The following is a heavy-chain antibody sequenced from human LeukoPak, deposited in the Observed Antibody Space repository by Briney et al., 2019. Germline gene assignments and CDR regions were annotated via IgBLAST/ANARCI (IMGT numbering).Heavy chain of an antibody. Sequence: GGSLRLSCAASGFTFDDYGMSRVRQAPGKGLEWVSGINWNGGSTGYADSVKGRFTISRDNAKNSLYLQMNSLRAEDTAVYYCAKEDSSSWYGYFQHWGQGTLVTVSS. CDR1: GFTFDDYG. D-gene: IGHD6-13*01. J-gene: IGHJ1*01. V-gene: IGHV3-20*04. CDR2: INWNGGST. CDR3: AKEDSSSWYGYFQH.